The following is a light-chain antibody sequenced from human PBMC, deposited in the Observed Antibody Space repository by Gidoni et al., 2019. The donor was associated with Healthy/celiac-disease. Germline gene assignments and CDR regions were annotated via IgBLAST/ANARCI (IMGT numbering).Light chain of an antibody. V-gene: IGKV4-1*01. J-gene: IGKJ1*01. CDR3: QKYYSTPGT. Sequence: DIVMTQSPVSLAGSLGERATSKCKTSQSVLCSTNNKNYLAWNPQKPGQRLKLLIYWASTRESGGPDRFSGIGFGTDFTLPISSLQAEDVAVYYCQKYYSTPGTFGQGTKVEIK. CDR1: QSVLCSTNNKNY. CDR2: WAS.